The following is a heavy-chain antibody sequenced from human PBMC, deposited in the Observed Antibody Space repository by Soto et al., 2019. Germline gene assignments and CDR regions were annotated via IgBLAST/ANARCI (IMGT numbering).Heavy chain of an antibody. CDR3: ARGVRLSSRMDV. CDR1: GGSFSGYY. V-gene: IGHV4-34*01. CDR2: INHSGST. D-gene: IGHD2-15*01. J-gene: IGHJ6*02. Sequence: SETLSLTCAVYGGSFSGYYWSWIRQPPGKGLEWIGEINHSGSTNYNPSLKSRVTISVDTSKNQFSLKLSSVTAADTAVYYCARGVRLSSRMDVWGQGTTVTVSS.